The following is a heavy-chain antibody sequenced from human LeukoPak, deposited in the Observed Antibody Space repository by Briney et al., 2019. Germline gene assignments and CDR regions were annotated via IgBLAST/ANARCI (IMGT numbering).Heavy chain of an antibody. CDR1: GGTFSSYA. CDR3: ARDSRLVDYDILTGSLDP. D-gene: IGHD3-9*01. Sequence: ASVKVSCKASGGTFSSYAISWVRQAPGQRLEWMGWINAGNGNTKYSQKFQGRVTITRDTSASTAYMELSSLRSEDTAVYYCARDSRLVDYDILTGSLDPWGQGTLVTVSS. V-gene: IGHV1-3*01. CDR2: INAGNGNT. J-gene: IGHJ5*02.